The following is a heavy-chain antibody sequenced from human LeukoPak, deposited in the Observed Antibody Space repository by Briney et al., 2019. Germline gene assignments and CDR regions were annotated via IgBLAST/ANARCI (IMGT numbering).Heavy chain of an antibody. V-gene: IGHV5-51*01. D-gene: IGHD7-27*01. Sequence: GESLKISCKGSGYSFTSYWIGWVRQMPGKGLEWMGVVYPDDSDTRYSPSFQGQVTISADKSISTAYLQWSSLKASDTAMYYCAIKTGDTYNWFDPWGQGTLVTVSS. CDR1: GYSFTSYW. CDR3: AIKTGDTYNWFDP. CDR2: VYPDDSDT. J-gene: IGHJ5*02.